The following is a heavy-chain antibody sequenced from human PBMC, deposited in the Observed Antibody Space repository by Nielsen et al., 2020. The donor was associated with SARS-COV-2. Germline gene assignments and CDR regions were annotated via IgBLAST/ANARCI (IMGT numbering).Heavy chain of an antibody. V-gene: IGHV3-21*01. CDR2: ISSSSTYI. J-gene: IGHJ4*02. Sequence: GESLKISCAASGFTFSDYTLNWVRRAPGKGLEWVSSISSSSTYIYYADPVKGRFTISRNNGRDSLYLQMNSLGAEDTAVYYCAREGADSSSWYTDYWGQGTLVTVSS. CDR1: GFTFSDYT. D-gene: IGHD6-13*01. CDR3: AREGADSSSWYTDY.